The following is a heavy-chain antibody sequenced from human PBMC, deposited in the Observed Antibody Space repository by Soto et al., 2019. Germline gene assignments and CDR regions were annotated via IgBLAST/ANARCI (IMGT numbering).Heavy chain of an antibody. V-gene: IGHV1-69*12. CDR2: IIPIFGTA. CDR1: GGTFSSYA. Sequence: QVQLVQSGAEVKKPGSSVKVSCKASGGTFSSYAISWVRQAPGQGLEWMGGIIPIFGTANYAQKFQGRVTITADESTSTAYMELSSLRSEDTAVYYCASRVNIAVAGTPAPPYYYYYGMDVWGQGTTVTVSS. CDR3: ASRVNIAVAGTPAPPYYYYYGMDV. J-gene: IGHJ6*02. D-gene: IGHD6-19*01.